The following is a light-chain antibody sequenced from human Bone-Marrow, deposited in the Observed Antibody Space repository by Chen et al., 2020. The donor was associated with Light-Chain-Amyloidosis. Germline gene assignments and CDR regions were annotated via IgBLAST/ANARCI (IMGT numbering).Light chain of an antibody. V-gene: IGLV3-21*02. Sequence: SYVLTQPSSVSVAPGQTAKMAFGGNNIGSTSVHWYQQTPGQAPLLVVYDDSDRPSGIPERLSGSNSGNTATLTISRVEAGDEADYYCQVWDRSSDRPVFGGGTKLTVL. CDR1: NIGSTS. J-gene: IGLJ3*02. CDR2: DDS. CDR3: QVWDRSSDRPV.